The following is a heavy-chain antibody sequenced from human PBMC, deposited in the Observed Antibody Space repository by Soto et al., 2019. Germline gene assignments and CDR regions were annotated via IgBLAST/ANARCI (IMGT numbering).Heavy chain of an antibody. CDR3: TRGFREGYRDLIDN. CDR2: ISGSGGST. V-gene: IGHV3-23*01. CDR1: GFTFSSYA. Sequence: GGSLRLSCAASGFTFSSYAMSWVRQAPGKGLEWVSAISGSGGSTYYADSVKGRFTISRDNSKNTLYLQMNSLRAEDTAIYYCTRGFREGYRDLIDNWGQGTPVTVSS. D-gene: IGHD5-12*01. J-gene: IGHJ4*02.